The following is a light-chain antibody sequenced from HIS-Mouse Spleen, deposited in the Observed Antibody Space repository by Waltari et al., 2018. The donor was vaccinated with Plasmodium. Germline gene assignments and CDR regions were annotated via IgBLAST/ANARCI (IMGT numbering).Light chain of an antibody. Sequence: AIRRPKSPSSFPASTGDRVTITGRAGKGISGYLAWYQQKPGKAPNLLIDAASTLQSGVPSRFSGSGSGTDFTLTISCLQSEDFATYYCQQYYSYPLTFGGGTKVEIK. CDR3: QQYYSYPLT. CDR2: AAS. CDR1: KGISGY. V-gene: IGKV1-8*01. J-gene: IGKJ4*01.